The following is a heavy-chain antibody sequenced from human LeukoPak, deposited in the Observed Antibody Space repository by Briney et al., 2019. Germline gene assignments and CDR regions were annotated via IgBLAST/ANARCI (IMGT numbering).Heavy chain of an antibody. J-gene: IGHJ4*02. CDR1: GFAFTSYA. CDR2: ISPSGGTT. Sequence: GGSLRLSCAASGFAFTSYAMSWVRQAPGRGLEWVSAISPSGGTTYYADSVKGRFTTSRDNSKNTLYLQMNSLRAEDTAVYYCASLRLVSGSYSDFDYWGQGTLVTVSS. V-gene: IGHV3-23*01. CDR3: ASLRLVSGSYSDFDY. D-gene: IGHD1-26*01.